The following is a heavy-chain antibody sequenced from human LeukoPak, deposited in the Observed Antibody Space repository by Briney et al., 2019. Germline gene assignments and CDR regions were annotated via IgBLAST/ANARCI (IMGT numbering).Heavy chain of an antibody. V-gene: IGHV1-8*01. CDR1: GYTFTGYD. CDR3: ARVPSRRNSRPRGNYYYMDV. CDR2: MNPNSGNT. J-gene: IGHJ6*03. D-gene: IGHD1-26*01. Sequence: GASVKVSFKASGYTFTGYDINWVRQATGQGLEWMGWMNPNSGNTGYAQNFQGRVTMTRNTSISTAYMELSSLRSEDTAVYYCARVPSRRNSRPRGNYYYMDVWGKGTTVTVSS.